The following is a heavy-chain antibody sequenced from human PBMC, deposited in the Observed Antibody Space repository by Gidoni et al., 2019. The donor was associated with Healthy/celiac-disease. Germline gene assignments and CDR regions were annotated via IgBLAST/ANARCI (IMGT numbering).Heavy chain of an antibody. V-gene: IGHV3-13*01. J-gene: IGHJ3*02. Sequence: VQLVESVGGLVQPGGSLRLSCAASGFTFRSYDLHWVRQATGKGLEWVSAIGTAGDKYYPGSVKGRFTISREKAKNSLYLQMNSLRAGDTAVYYCARGRSPYYYDSSGAGVAFDIWGQGTMVTVSS. CDR1: GFTFRSYD. D-gene: IGHD3-22*01. CDR3: ARGRSPYYYDSSGAGVAFDI. CDR2: IGTAGDK.